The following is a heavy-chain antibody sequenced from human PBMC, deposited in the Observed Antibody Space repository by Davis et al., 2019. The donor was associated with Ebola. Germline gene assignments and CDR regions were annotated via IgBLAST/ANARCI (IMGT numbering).Heavy chain of an antibody. CDR2: INGDGSRT. CDR1: GFTFSSHW. J-gene: IGHJ4*02. V-gene: IGHV3-74*01. D-gene: IGHD3-16*01. Sequence: PGGSLRLSCAASGFTFSSHWMHWVRQAPGKGLVWVSRINGDGSRTGYADSVKGRFTISRDNAKNTLYLQMNSLRAEDTAVYYCTRDFDWDGGYWGQGTLVTVSP. CDR3: TRDFDWDGGY.